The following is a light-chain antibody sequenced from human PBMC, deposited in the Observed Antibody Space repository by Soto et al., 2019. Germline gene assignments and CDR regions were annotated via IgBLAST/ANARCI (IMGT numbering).Light chain of an antibody. Sequence: QSALTQTASVSGSPGQSITISCTGTSSDVGGYNYVSWYQQHPGKAPKLMIYDVSNRPSGVSNRFSGSKSGNTASLTISGLQDEDEADYYCSSYTSSSTLVVFGGGTKLTVL. V-gene: IGLV2-14*01. CDR1: SSDVGGYNY. CDR3: SSYTSSSTLVV. J-gene: IGLJ2*01. CDR2: DVS.